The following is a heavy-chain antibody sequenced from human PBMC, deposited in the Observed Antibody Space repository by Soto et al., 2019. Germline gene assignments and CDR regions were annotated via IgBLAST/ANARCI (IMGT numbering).Heavy chain of an antibody. Sequence: GGSLRLSCGASGLTFSSYSMNWVRQAPGKGLEWVSSISSSSSYIYYADSVKGRFTISRDNAKNSLYLQMNSLRAEDTAVYYCAGGKIDCSGGSCYSFGAFDIWGQGTMVTVSS. V-gene: IGHV3-21*01. D-gene: IGHD2-15*01. CDR3: AGGKIDCSGGSCYSFGAFDI. CDR1: GLTFSSYS. J-gene: IGHJ3*02. CDR2: ISSSSSYI.